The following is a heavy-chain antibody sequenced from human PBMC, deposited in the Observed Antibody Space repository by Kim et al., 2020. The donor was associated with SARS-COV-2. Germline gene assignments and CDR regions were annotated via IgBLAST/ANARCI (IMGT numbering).Heavy chain of an antibody. CDR3: ARDEGLLAHLSDY. CDR2: ISNSSSCI. V-gene: IGHV3-21*01. Sequence: GGSLRLSCAASGFTFSSYTMNWVRQAPGKGLEWVSSISNSSSCIYYADSVKGRFTISRDNAKNTLYLQMNSLRAEDTAVYYCARDEGLLAHLSDYWGQGTLVTVSS. J-gene: IGHJ4*02. CDR1: GFTFSSYT. D-gene: IGHD2-21*02.